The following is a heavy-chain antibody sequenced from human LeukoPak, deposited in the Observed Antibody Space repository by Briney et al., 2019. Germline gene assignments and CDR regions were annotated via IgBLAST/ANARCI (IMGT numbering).Heavy chain of an antibody. CDR3: ARAKLRYFDWPPPGRYFDL. J-gene: IGHJ2*01. V-gene: IGHV4-30-4*02. CDR2: IYYSGST. Sequence: KTSETLSLTCTVSGGSISSGDYYWSWIRQPPGKGLEWIGYIYYSGSTYYNPSLKSRVTISVDTSKNQFSLKLSSVTAADTAVYYCARAKLRYFDWPPPGRYFDLWGRGTLVTVSS. CDR1: GGSISSGDYY. D-gene: IGHD3-9*01.